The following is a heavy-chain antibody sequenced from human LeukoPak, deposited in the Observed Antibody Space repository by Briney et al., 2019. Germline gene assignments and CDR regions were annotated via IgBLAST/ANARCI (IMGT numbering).Heavy chain of an antibody. CDR1: GFTVSSNY. J-gene: IGHJ4*02. Sequence: GGSLRLSCAASGFTVSSNYMSWVRQAAGKGLEWVSVIYSGGSTYYADSVKGRFTISRDNSKNTLYLQMNSLRAEDTAVYYCARSGYYYGSGSHFDYWGQGTLVTVSS. CDR2: IYSGGST. CDR3: ARSGYYYGSGSHFDY. V-gene: IGHV3-53*01. D-gene: IGHD3-10*01.